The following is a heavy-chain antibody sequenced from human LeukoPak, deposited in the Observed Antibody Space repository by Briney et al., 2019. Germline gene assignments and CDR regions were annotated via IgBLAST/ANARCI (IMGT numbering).Heavy chain of an antibody. Sequence: PSETLSLTCTVSGGLISSSTYYWGWIRQPPGKGLEWIGSIYYSGSTYYSPSLKSRVTISVDTSKNQFSLKVSSVTAADTAVHYCARLSTAALKRAFEMRGQGTMVTVSS. V-gene: IGHV4-39*01. CDR3: ARLSTAALKRAFEM. CDR2: IYYSGST. D-gene: IGHD6-6*01. J-gene: IGHJ3*02. CDR1: GGLISSSTYY.